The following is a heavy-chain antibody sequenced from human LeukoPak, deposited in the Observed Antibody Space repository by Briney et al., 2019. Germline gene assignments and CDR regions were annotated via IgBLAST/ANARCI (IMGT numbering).Heavy chain of an antibody. CDR3: ARDDYGDYYFDF. Sequence: PPETRSLTCTVSAGSISSYYSGWIRPLQGQGLGWIGYIYYLVRTNYNPSLKSRVTISVDTSKNQFSLKLSSVTAADTAGYYCARDDYGDYYFDFWGQGTLVTVSS. D-gene: IGHD4-17*01. J-gene: IGHJ4*02. V-gene: IGHV4-59*08. CDR2: IYYLVRT. CDR1: AGSISSYY.